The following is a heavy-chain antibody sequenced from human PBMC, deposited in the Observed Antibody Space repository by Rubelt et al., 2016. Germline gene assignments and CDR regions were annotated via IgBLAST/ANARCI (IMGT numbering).Heavy chain of an antibody. V-gene: IGHV4-34*01. CDR3: ARGITVKTRNIGMLGPGMDV. CDR2: INHSGIT. J-gene: IGHJ6*02. CDR1: GGSFSGYY. Sequence: QVQLQQWGAGLLKPSETLSLTCAVYGGSFSGYYWSWIRQPPGEGLEWIGEINHSGITNYNASLKSRLTISVDTSKNQFSLHLSPVTAADTAVYYGARGITVKTRNIGMLGPGMDVWGQGTTVTVSS. D-gene: IGHD2/OR15-2a*01.